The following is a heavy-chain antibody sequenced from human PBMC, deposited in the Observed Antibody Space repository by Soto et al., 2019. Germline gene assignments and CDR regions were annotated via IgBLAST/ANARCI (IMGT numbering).Heavy chain of an antibody. D-gene: IGHD3-16*01. V-gene: IGHV3-72*01. CDR2: SKNKNKNYST. CDR1: AFIFSDPH. CDR3: AQVTGTPHLGSLGMGV. Sequence: SLRLSCTVCAFIFSDPHIDWVRQPPGKVLEWVAPSKNKNKNYSTDYVASGRGRFSISRDDSQRSLYLQMNSLKVDDTAVYYCAQVTGTPHLGSLGMGVSGPGTTVAVSS. J-gene: IGHJ6*02.